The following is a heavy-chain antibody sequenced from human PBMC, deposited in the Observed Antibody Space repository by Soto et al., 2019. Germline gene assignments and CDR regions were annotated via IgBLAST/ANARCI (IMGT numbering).Heavy chain of an antibody. CDR3: AKERDYSSGWHYYFDY. D-gene: IGHD6-19*01. V-gene: IGHV3-23*01. Sequence: GGSLRLSCAASGFTFSSYAMSWVHQAPGKGLEWVSAISGSGGSTYYADSVKGRFTISRDNSKNTLYLQMNSLRAEDTAVYYCAKERDYSSGWHYYFDYWGQGTLVTVSS. J-gene: IGHJ4*02. CDR1: GFTFSSYA. CDR2: ISGSGGST.